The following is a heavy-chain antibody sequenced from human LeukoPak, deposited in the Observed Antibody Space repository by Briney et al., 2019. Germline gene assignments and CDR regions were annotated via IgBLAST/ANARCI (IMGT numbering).Heavy chain of an antibody. D-gene: IGHD5-18*01. J-gene: IGHJ6*03. CDR3: ARVVTGYMDV. CDR2: IYYSGST. V-gene: IGHV4-59*12. CDR1: GGSISSYY. Sequence: SETLSLTCTVSGGSISSYYWSWIRQPPGKGLEWIGSIYYSGSTYYNPSLKSRVTISVDTSKNQFSLKLSSVTAADTAVYYCARVVTGYMDVWGKGTTVTVSS.